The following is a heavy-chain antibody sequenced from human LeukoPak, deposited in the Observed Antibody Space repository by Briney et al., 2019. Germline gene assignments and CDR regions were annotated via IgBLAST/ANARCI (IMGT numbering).Heavy chain of an antibody. CDR2: IKQDGSET. Sequence: GGSLRLSCAASGFTFSNYWMIWLRQAPGKGLEWVANIKQDGSETYYVDPVRGRFSISRDNAKNSLYLQMNSLRAEDTAVYYCANALGAHYFDYWGQGTLVTVSS. V-gene: IGHV3-7*05. D-gene: IGHD1-26*01. J-gene: IGHJ4*02. CDR3: ANALGAHYFDY. CDR1: GFTFSNYW.